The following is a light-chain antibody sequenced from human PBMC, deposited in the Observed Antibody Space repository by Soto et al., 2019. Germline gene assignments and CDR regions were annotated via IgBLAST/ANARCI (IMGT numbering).Light chain of an antibody. Sequence: DIQLTQSPSFLSASVGDRVTITCRANEGINSYLAWYQQKPGKAPKLLIYSASTLQSGVPSRFSGSRSGTELTLTVSTRQPEDSAADYCQQLYSYPITFGQGTRLDIK. J-gene: IGKJ5*01. CDR1: EGINSY. CDR3: QQLYSYPIT. V-gene: IGKV1-9*01. CDR2: SAS.